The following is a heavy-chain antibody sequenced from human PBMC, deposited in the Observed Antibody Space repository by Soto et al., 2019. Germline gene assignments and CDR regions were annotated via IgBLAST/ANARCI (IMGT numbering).Heavy chain of an antibody. J-gene: IGHJ5*02. Sequence: SETLPLTCTVSGGSVSSGSYYWSWIRQPPGKGLEWIGYIYYSGSTNYNPSLKSRVTISVDTSKNQFSLKLSSVTAADTAVYYCARMYCSSTSCYPVSSWFDPWGQGTLVTVSS. V-gene: IGHV4-61*01. CDR2: IYYSGST. CDR3: ARMYCSSTSCYPVSSWFDP. CDR1: GGSVSSGSYY. D-gene: IGHD2-2*01.